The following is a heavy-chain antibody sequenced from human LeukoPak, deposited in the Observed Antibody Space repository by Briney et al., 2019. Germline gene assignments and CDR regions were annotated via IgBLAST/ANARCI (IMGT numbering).Heavy chain of an antibody. D-gene: IGHD2-2*01. CDR2: INPNSGGT. Sequence: ASVKVSCKASGYTFTGYYMHCVRQAPGHGLEWMGWINPNSGGTNYAQKFQGRVTMTRDTSISTAYMELSRLRSDDTAVYYCARWARVVPAAKCWFDPWGQGTLVTVSS. CDR3: ARWARVVPAAKCWFDP. V-gene: IGHV1-2*02. CDR1: GYTFTGYY. J-gene: IGHJ5*02.